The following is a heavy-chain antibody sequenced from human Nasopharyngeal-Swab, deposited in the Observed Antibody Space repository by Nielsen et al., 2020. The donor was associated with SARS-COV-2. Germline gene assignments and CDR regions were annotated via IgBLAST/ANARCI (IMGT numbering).Heavy chain of an antibody. CDR3: ARVLGSIVVVPAAMPVYAFDI. CDR2: IYYSGST. V-gene: IGHV4-59*01. D-gene: IGHD2-2*01. Sequence: RQAPGKGLEWIGYIYYSGSTNYNPSLKSRVTISVDTSKNQFSLKLSSVTAADTAVYYCARVLGSIVVVPAAMPVYAFDIWGQGTRVTVSS. J-gene: IGHJ3*02.